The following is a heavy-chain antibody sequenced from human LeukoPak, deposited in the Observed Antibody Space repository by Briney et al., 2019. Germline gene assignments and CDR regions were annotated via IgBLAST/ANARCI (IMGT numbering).Heavy chain of an antibody. CDR3: ATSSTDYDILTGYPKTYYFDY. V-gene: IGHV1-2*02. CDR2: INPNSGGT. D-gene: IGHD3-9*01. J-gene: IGHJ4*02. CDR1: GYTFTGYY. Sequence: ASVTVSCKASGYTFTGYYMHWVRQAPGQGLEWMGWINPNSGGTNYAQKFQGRVTMTRDTSISTAYMELSRLRSDDTAVYYCATSSTDYDILTGYPKTYYFDYWGQGTLVTVSS.